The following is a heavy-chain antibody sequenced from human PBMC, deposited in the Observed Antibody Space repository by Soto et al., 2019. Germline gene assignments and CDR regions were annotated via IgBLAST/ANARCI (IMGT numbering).Heavy chain of an antibody. V-gene: IGHV3-15*01. CDR1: GFPVISRC. J-gene: IGHJ4*02. D-gene: IGHD2-2*01. Sequence: AGGSMRLSRAVAGFPVISRCSSWVRPPQRKGREWVGRIKSKTDGGTTDYAAPVKGRFTISRDDSKNTLYLQMNSLKTEDTAVYYCTTDLTTYQLLLSGYDGGRYYFDYWGQGTLVTVSS. CDR3: TTDLTTYQLLLSGYDGGRYYFDY. CDR2: IKSKTDGGTT.